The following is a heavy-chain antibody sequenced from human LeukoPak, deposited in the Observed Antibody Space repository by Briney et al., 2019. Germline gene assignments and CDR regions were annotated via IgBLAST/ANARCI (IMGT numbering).Heavy chain of an antibody. V-gene: IGHV3-23*01. Sequence: GGSLRLSCAASGFTFSSYAMSWVRQAPGKGLEWVSAISGSGGSTYYADSVKGRFTISRDNSKNTLYLQMNSLRAEDTAVYYCANQWRSGSRTLDYWGQGTLVTVSS. D-gene: IGHD3-10*01. CDR3: ANQWRSGSRTLDY. CDR1: GFTFSSYA. CDR2: ISGSGGST. J-gene: IGHJ4*02.